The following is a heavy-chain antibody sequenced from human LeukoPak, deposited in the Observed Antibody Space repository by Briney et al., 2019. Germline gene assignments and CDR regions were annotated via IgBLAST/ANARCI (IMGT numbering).Heavy chain of an antibody. Sequence: TGGSLRLSCAASGFTFSSYSMNWVRQAPGKGLEWVSYISSSSTIYYADSVKGRFTISRDNAKNSLYLQMNSLRDEDTAVYYCARDAAGTRIYWGQGTLVTVSS. V-gene: IGHV3-48*02. J-gene: IGHJ4*02. CDR2: ISSSSTI. CDR1: GFTFSSYS. CDR3: ARDAAGTRIY. D-gene: IGHD6-13*01.